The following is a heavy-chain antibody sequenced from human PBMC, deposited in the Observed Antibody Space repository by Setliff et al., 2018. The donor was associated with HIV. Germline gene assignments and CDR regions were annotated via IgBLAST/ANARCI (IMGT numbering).Heavy chain of an antibody. CDR2: INPKNRST. Sequence: ASVKVSCKASGYTFTTYHMHWLRQAPGQGLEWMGIINPKNRSTTYAQRFQDRVTMTSDTSTNTFYMELSSLKSEDTAVYYCTRNLYYYASGIHFGVYWGQGTPLTVSS. D-gene: IGHD3-10*01. CDR3: TRNLYYYASGIHFGVY. J-gene: IGHJ4*02. CDR1: GYTFTTYH. V-gene: IGHV1-46*01.